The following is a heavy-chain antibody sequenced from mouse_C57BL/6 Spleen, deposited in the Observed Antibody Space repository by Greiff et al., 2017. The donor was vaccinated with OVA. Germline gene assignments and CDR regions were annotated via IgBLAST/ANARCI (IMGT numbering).Heavy chain of an antibody. CDR1: GYTFTSYW. D-gene: IGHD2-4*01. J-gene: IGHJ4*01. CDR3: TRPYYDYECAMDY. Sequence: VQLQQSGTVLARPGASVKMSCKTSGYTFTSYWLHWVKQRPGPGLEWIGAIYPGNSDNSYNQKFKSKAKLTAVTSASTAYMDLSSLTNEDSAVYDCTRPYYDYECAMDYWGQGTSVTVSA. CDR2: IYPGNSDN. V-gene: IGHV1-5*01.